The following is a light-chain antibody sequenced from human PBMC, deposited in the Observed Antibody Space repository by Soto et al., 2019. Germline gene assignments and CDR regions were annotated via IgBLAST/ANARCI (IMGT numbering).Light chain of an antibody. Sequence: QSVLTQPASVSGSPGQSITISCTGTSSDVGGYNYVSWYQQHPGKAPKLMIYDVSNRPSGVSNRFSGSKSGNTASLTISGLQAEDEADYYSSSHTSSSTPPYVFGTGTKVTVL. V-gene: IGLV2-14*01. CDR1: SSDVGGYNY. CDR2: DVS. CDR3: SSHTSSSTPPYV. J-gene: IGLJ1*01.